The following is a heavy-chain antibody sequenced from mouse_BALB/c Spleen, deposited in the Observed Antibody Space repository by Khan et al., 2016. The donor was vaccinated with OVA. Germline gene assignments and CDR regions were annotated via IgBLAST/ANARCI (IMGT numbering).Heavy chain of an antibody. D-gene: IGHD1-1*01. CDR3: ASPPCFYCSRSYFDY. CDR1: GFTFSSYG. V-gene: IGHV5-6*01. J-gene: IGHJ2*01. CDR2: ISSGGSYT. Sequence: EVELVESGGDLVKPGGSLKLSCAASGFTFSSYGMSWVRQTPDKRLEWVATISSGGSYTYYPDSVKGRFTISRDRAENTLHLQMSSLRSEDTAMYYCASPPCFYCSRSYFDYWGPGTTLTVSS.